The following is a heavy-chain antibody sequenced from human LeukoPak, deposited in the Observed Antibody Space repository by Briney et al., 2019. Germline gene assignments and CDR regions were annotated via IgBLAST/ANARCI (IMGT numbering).Heavy chain of an antibody. J-gene: IGHJ4*02. Sequence: ASVKVSCKASGFTFTSYDINWVRQATGQGLEWMGWMNPNSGNTGYAQKFQGRVTMTRNTSISTAYMELSSLRSEDTAVYYCARGRRGSGWLNSGYWGQGTLVTVSS. D-gene: IGHD6-19*01. CDR2: MNPNSGNT. CDR1: GFTFTSYD. CDR3: ARGRRGSGWLNSGY. V-gene: IGHV1-8*01.